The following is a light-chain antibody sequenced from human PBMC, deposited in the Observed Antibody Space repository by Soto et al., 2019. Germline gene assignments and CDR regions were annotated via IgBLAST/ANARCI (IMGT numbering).Light chain of an antibody. CDR1: QSISSY. CDR2: AAS. V-gene: IGKV1-39*01. CDR3: QQSYSTPWT. J-gene: IGKJ1*01. Sequence: IQMTQTPSSLSASVGDRVTITCRASQSISSYLNWYQQRPGKAPKLLIYAASSLQSGVPSRFSGSGSETHFTLTISSLQPEEFATYTCQQSYSTPWTFGQGTKVDIK.